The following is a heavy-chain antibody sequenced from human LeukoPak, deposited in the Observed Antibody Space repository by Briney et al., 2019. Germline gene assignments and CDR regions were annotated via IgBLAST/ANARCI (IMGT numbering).Heavy chain of an antibody. Sequence: PGGSLRLSCAASGFTFSSFTMTWVRQAPGKGLEWVSSISGSGDRTYYAGSVKGRFTISRDNSRNTLYLQMNSVRAEDTAVYFCAKDHGVAAAGMYYWGQGTLVTVSS. CDR1: GFTFSSFT. CDR3: AKDHGVAAAGMYY. CDR2: ISGSGDRT. J-gene: IGHJ4*02. D-gene: IGHD6-13*01. V-gene: IGHV3-23*01.